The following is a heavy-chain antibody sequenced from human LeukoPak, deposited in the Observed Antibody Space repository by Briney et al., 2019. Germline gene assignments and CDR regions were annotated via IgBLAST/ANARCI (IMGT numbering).Heavy chain of an antibody. D-gene: IGHD6-6*01. CDR1: GYTFTSYG. V-gene: IGHV1-18*01. CDR2: ISAYNGNT. CDR3: ARDLPSPAARLGGDAFDI. Sequence: GASVKVSCKASGYTFTSYGISWVRQAPGQGLEWMGWISAYNGNTNYAQKLQGRVTMTTDTSTSTAYMELRSLRSDDTAVYYCARDLPSPAARLGGDAFDIWGQGTMVTVSS. J-gene: IGHJ3*02.